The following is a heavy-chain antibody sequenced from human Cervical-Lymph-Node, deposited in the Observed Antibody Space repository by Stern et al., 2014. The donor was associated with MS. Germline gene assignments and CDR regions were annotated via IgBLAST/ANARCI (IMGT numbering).Heavy chain of an antibody. J-gene: IGHJ4*02. CDR1: GFTFSSYG. CDR2: IRYDGSTK. V-gene: IGHV3-33*01. D-gene: IGHD2-15*01. Sequence: VQLVESGGGVVQPGRSLRLSCAASGFTFSSYGMHWVRQAPGKGLEWVAVIRYDGSTKYYAYSLKGRFTISRDNSKNTLYLQMNSRRAEDTAVYYCARDRHDLGYCSGGSCYFPDYWGQGTLVTVSS. CDR3: ARDRHDLGYCSGGSCYFPDY.